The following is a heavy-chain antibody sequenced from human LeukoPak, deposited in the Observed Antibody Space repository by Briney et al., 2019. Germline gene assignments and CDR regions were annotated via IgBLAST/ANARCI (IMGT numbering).Heavy chain of an antibody. CDR1: GYTFTSYG. V-gene: IGHV1-18*01. CDR3: ARGAPDSSGWYLSLCYYYYYMDV. CDR2: ISAYNGNT. D-gene: IGHD6-19*01. Sequence: ASVKVSCKASGYTFTSYGISWVRQAPGQGLEWMGWISAYNGNTNYAQKLQGRVSMTTDTSTSTAYMELTSLRADDTAVYYCARGAPDSSGWYLSLCYYYYYMDVWGKGTTVTVSS. J-gene: IGHJ6*03.